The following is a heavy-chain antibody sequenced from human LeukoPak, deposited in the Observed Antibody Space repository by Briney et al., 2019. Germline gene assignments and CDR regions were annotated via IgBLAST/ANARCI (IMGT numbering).Heavy chain of an antibody. J-gene: IGHJ4*02. CDR1: GGSISSYF. CDR3: ARHTGAQYYYFDY. Sequence: SETLSLTCTVSGGSISSYFWSWIRQPPGKGLEWIGYIYTSGSTNYNPSLKSRVTISVDTSKNQFSLKLSSVTAADTAVYYCARHTGAQYYYFDYWGQGTLVTVSS. CDR2: IYTSGST. D-gene: IGHD1-26*01. V-gene: IGHV4-4*09.